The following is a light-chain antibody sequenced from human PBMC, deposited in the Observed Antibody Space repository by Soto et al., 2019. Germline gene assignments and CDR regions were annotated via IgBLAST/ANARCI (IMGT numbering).Light chain of an antibody. Sequence: EIVLTQSPGTLSLSPGERATLSCRASQSVSSSYLAWYQQKPGQAPRLLIYGASSMATGIPDRFSGSGSGTDFTLTISRLEPEDFAVDYCQQYGSSPHTFGQGTKLEIK. V-gene: IGKV3-20*01. CDR3: QQYGSSPHT. CDR1: QSVSSSY. CDR2: GAS. J-gene: IGKJ2*01.